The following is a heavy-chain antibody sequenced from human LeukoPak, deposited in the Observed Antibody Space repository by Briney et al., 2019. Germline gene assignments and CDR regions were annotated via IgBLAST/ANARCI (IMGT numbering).Heavy chain of an antibody. J-gene: IGHJ3*02. CDR3: ARGRREGVEMATIWAAGAFDI. CDR1: GYTFTSYG. D-gene: IGHD5-24*01. Sequence: ASVKVSCKASGYTFTSYGISWVRQAPGQGLEWMGWISAYNGNTNYAQKLQGRVTMTTDTSTSTAYMELRSLRSDDTAVYYCARGRREGVEMATIWAAGAFDIWGQGTMVTVSS. CDR2: ISAYNGNT. V-gene: IGHV1-18*01.